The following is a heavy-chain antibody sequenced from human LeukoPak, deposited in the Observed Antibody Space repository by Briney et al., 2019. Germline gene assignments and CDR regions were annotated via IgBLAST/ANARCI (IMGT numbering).Heavy chain of an antibody. CDR2: INPNSGGT. CDR3: ARGTSFQYNWCDP. Sequence: ASVKVSCKASGYTFTGDYMHWVRQAPGQGLEWMGWINPNSGGTNYAQKFQGRVTMTRDTYISTAYMELSRLRSDDTALYYCARGTSFQYNWCDPWGQGTLVTVSS. V-gene: IGHV1-2*02. CDR1: GYTFTGDY. D-gene: IGHD2-2*01. J-gene: IGHJ5*02.